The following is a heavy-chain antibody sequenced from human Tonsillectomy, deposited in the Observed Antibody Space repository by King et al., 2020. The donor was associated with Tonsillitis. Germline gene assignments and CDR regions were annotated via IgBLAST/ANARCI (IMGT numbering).Heavy chain of an antibody. D-gene: IGHD2-15*01. CDR1: GDSVSSNSAA. CDR2: TYYRSKWYN. CDR3: ARDRGYCSGGSCYHYGMDV. J-gene: IGHJ6*02. V-gene: IGHV6-1*01. Sequence: VQLQQSGPGLVKPSQTLSLTCVISGDSVSSNSAAWNWIRQSPSRGLEWLGRTYYRSKWYNDYAVSVKSRIIINSDTSKKQVSLQLKSVTPEDTAVYYCARDRGYCSGGSCYHYGMDVWGQGTTVTVSS.